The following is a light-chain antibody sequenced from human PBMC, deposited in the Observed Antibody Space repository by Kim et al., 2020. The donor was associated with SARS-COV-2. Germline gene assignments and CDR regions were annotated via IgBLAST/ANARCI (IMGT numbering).Light chain of an antibody. Sequence: SPGERPTLSCGASQSVRSRNLAWYQQKAGQAPRPLIYGASSRATGIPDRFSGSGSGTDFTLTISRLEPADFAVYYCQQYGSSPKTFGQGTKVDIK. J-gene: IGKJ1*01. CDR1: QSVRSRN. V-gene: IGKV3-20*01. CDR3: QQYGSSPKT. CDR2: GAS.